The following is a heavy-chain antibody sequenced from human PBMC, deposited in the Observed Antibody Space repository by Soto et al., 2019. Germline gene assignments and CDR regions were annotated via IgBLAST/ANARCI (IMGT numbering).Heavy chain of an antibody. D-gene: IGHD3-10*01. V-gene: IGHV1-69*02. CDR2: IIPMLGMS. Sequence: QVQLVQSGAEVKKPGSPVRVSCTASGDTFNFYTISWVRQVPGQGPEWMGRIIPMLGMSNYAQKFQGRGTXXXDXXTSTVYMNLSGLTSEDTAVYYCATNYGSGSTHFDYWGQGTLVTVSS. CDR1: GDTFNFYT. CDR3: ATNYGSGSTHFDY. J-gene: IGHJ4*02.